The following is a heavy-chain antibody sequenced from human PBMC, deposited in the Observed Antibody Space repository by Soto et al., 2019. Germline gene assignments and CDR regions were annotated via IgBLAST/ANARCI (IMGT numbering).Heavy chain of an antibody. CDR2: TNSDGSTS. J-gene: IGHJ6*03. CDR3: ERGDCVGGSCYSLEGSFYYYSDV. V-gene: IGHV3-74*01. CDR1: GFTFSNYW. Sequence: EVQLVESGGGLVQPGGSLRLSCAASGFTFSNYWMYWVRQAPGKGLVWVSRTNSDGSTSSYADSVKGRFTIARDNAKTTLYLQMTSLRAEDTTVYYCERGDCVGGSCYSLEGSFYYYSDVWGKGTTVTVFS. D-gene: IGHD2-15*01.